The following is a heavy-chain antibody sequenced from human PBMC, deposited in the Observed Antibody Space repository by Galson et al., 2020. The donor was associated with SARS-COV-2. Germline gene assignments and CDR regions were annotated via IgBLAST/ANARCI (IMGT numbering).Heavy chain of an antibody. D-gene: IGHD4-17*01. Sequence: KIGESLKISCAASGFTFSDYYMSWIRQAPGKGLEWVSYISSSGSTIYYADSVKGRFTISRDNAKNSLYLQMNSLRAEDTAVYYCARTTRAVSDYYGMDVWGQGTTVTVSS. CDR2: ISSSGSTI. CDR3: ARTTRAVSDYYGMDV. J-gene: IGHJ6*02. V-gene: IGHV3-11*01. CDR1: GFTFSDYY.